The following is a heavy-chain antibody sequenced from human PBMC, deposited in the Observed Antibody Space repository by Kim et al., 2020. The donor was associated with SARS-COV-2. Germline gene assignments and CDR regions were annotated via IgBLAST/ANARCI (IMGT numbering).Heavy chain of an antibody. V-gene: IGHV4-39*01. Sequence: SETLSLTCTVSGGSISNSFNYWGWIRQPPGKGLEWIGSVYHSGSTYDSPSLKSRVTVSVDTSKNQFSLKLTPVTAADTGVYFCARLPHYSSGYVDFWGQGILVTVSS. J-gene: IGHJ4*02. CDR3: ARLPHYSSGYVDF. D-gene: IGHD3-22*01. CDR1: GGSISNSFNY. CDR2: VYHSGST.